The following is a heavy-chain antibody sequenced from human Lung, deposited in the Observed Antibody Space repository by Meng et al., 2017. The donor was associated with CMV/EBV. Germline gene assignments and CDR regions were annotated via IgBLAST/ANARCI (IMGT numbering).Heavy chain of an antibody. D-gene: IGHD4/OR15-4a*01. CDR3: ARVTEYGGNCFDS. CDR2: VYHSGYT. V-gene: IGHV4-4*02. CDR1: GTSISTSNW. J-gene: IGHJ4*02. Sequence: ETLSLTCAVSGTSISTSNWWSWVRQPPGKGLEWIGEVYHSGYTNYNPSLKSRVTMSVDRSKNQFSLKLSSVTAADTAVYYCARVTEYGGNCFDSWGQGTLVTVSS.